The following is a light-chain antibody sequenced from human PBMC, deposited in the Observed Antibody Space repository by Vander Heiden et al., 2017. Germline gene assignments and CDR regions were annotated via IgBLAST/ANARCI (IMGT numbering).Light chain of an antibody. Sequence: EIVLTQSPGTLSLSPRERATLSCRASQSVSSSYLAWYQQKPGQAPRLLIYGASSRATGIPDRFSGSGSGTDFTLTISRLEPEDFAVYYCQQEGSSPFTFGQGTKMXIK. CDR2: GAS. J-gene: IGKJ2*01. V-gene: IGKV3-20*01. CDR1: QSVSSSY. CDR3: QQEGSSPFT.